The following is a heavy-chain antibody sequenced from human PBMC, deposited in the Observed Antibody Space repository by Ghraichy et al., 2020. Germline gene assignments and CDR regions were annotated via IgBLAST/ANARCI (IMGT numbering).Heavy chain of an antibody. Sequence: SETLSLTCAISGDSVSSNFVTWNWIRQSPSRGLEWLGRTYYRSKWSNDYAVSVKSRITVNPDTSKNQFSLQLNSVTPEDTAVYYCARVRNGYFDAWGQGTLVTVSS. V-gene: IGHV6-1*01. CDR2: TYYRSKWSN. CDR3: ARVRNGYFDA. CDR1: GDSVSSNFVT. D-gene: IGHD5-18*01. J-gene: IGHJ5*02.